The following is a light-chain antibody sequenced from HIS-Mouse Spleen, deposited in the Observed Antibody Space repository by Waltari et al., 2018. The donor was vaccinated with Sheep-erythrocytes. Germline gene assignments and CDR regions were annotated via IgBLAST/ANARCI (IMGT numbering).Light chain of an antibody. CDR2: GNS. CDR1: SSNIGAGYD. Sequence: QSVLTQPPSVSGAPGQRVTISCTGSSSNIGAGYDVHWYQQLPGTAPKLPIYGNSNRPSGVPDRFSGSKSGTSASLAISGLQSEDEADYYCAAWDDSLNGPVFGGGTKLTVL. CDR3: AAWDDSLNGPV. V-gene: IGLV1-40*01. J-gene: IGLJ3*02.